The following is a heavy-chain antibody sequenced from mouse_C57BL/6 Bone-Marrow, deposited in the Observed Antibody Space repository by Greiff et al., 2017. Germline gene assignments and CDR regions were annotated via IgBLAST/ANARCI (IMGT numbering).Heavy chain of an antibody. D-gene: IGHD2-9*01. CDR3: ARGALLWLRLDD. CDR2: INPNYGTT. V-gene: IGHV1-39*01. Sequence: EVQLQQSGPELVKPGASVKISCKASGYSFTDYNMNWVQQSNGKSLEWIGVINPNYGTTSYHQTFKGQATLTVDQSSSTAYMQLNRLTSEDSAVYYWARGALLWLRLDDWGQGTTLTVSS. CDR1: GYSFTDYN. J-gene: IGHJ2*01.